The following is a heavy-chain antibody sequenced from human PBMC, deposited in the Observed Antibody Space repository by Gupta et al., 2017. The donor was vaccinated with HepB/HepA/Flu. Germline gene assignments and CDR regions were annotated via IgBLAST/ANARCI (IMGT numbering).Heavy chain of an antibody. Sequence: QVQLVESGGGVVQPGRSLRLSCAASGFTFSSYGMHWVRQAPGKGLEWVTVISNDGSNKYYADSVKGRFTISRDNSKNTLYLQMNSLRAEDTAVYYCANGGGGYSYAGWYFDYWGQGTLVTVAS. D-gene: IGHD5-18*01. CDR3: ANGGGGYSYAGWYFDY. J-gene: IGHJ4*02. CDR1: GFTFSSYG. CDR2: ISNDGSNK. V-gene: IGHV3-30*18.